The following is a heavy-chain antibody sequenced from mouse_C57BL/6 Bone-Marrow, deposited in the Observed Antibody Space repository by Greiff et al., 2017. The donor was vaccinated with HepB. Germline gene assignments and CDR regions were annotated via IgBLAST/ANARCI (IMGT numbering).Heavy chain of an antibody. J-gene: IGHJ3*01. CDR1: GYTFTSYN. D-gene: IGHD2-5*01. CDR3: ARSPYYSNYAWFAY. CDR2: IYPGNGDT. V-gene: IGHV1-12*01. Sequence: LQQSGAELVRPGASVKMSCKASGYTFTSYNMHWVKQTPRQGLEWIGAIYPGNGDTSYNQKFKGKATLTVDKSSSTAYMQLSSLTSEDSAVYFCARSPYYSNYAWFAYWGQGTLVTVSA.